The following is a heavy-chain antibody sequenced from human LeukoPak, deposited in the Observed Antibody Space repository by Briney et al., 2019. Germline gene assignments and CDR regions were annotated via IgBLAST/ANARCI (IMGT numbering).Heavy chain of an antibody. CDR2: ISPYKDNA. CDR3: ATAQDYGEYVLGYFDY. CDR1: DYTFSTYV. Sequence: ASVKVSCKASDYTFSTYVISWVRQAPGQRPEWMGWISPYKDNAIYAQKFQGRLTMTTDTSTGTAYMELRSLTTDDTAVYYCATAQDYGEYVLGYFDYWGQGTLVTVSS. J-gene: IGHJ4*02. V-gene: IGHV1-18*01. D-gene: IGHD4-17*01.